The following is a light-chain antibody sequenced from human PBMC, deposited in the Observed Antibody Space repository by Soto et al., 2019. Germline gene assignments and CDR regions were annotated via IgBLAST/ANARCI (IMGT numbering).Light chain of an antibody. CDR3: QQYNNWPPT. V-gene: IGKV3-11*01. J-gene: IGKJ4*01. CDR2: DAS. Sequence: ELLLTQSPATLSLSPGERATLSCRASQSVSSYLAWYQQKPGQAPRLLIYDASNRATGIPARFSGSGSGTEFTLTISSLQSEDFAVYYCQQYNNWPPTFGGGSNVDIK. CDR1: QSVSSY.